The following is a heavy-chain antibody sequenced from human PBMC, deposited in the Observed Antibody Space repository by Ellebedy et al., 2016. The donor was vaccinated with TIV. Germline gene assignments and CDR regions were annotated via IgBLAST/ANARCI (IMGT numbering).Heavy chain of an antibody. CDR2: INHSGST. Sequence: SETLSLXXAVYGGSFSGYYWSWIRQPPGKGLEWIGEINHSGSTNYNPSLKSRVTISVDTSKNQFSLKLSSVTAADTAVYYCARLSIGAYYYYYMDVWGKGTTVTVSS. D-gene: IGHD3-22*01. CDR1: GGSFSGYY. V-gene: IGHV4-34*01. J-gene: IGHJ6*03. CDR3: ARLSIGAYYYYYMDV.